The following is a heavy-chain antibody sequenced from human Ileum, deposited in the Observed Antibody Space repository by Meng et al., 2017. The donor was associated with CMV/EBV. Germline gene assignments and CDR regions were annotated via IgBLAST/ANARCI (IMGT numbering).Heavy chain of an antibody. CDR2: ISGYNSNT. V-gene: IGHV1-18*01. J-gene: IGHJ4*01. CDR3: ARDGYYPSRVFDY. CDR1: GYTFTDYA. Sequence: VQLVHAGAGVKKPGASVKVSCKASGYTFTDYAITWVRQAPGQGLEWMGWISGYNSNTKYAQKFQGRVTMTTDTSTTTVYMELRNLRYDDTAVYYCARDGYYPSRVFDYWGLGTLVTVSS. D-gene: IGHD2-2*03.